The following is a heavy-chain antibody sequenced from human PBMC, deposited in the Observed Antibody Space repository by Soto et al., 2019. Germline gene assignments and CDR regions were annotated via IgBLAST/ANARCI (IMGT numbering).Heavy chain of an antibody. V-gene: IGHV3-30*18. CDR1: GFTFSSYG. D-gene: IGHD6-19*01. J-gene: IGHJ6*02. CDR2: ISYDGRNK. Sequence: GGSLRLSCAASGFTFSSYGMHWVRQAPGKGLEWVAVISYDGRNKYYADSVKGRFTISRDNSKNTLYLQMSSLRPEDTAFYYCVKDGSSGWPYYYGMDVWGQGTTVTVSS. CDR3: VKDGSSGWPYYYGMDV.